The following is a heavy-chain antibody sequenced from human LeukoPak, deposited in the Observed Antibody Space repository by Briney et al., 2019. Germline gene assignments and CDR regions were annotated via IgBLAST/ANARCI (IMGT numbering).Heavy chain of an antibody. CDR3: ARPSTTIVNYFDY. CDR1: GGTFSSYA. J-gene: IGHJ4*02. D-gene: IGHD3-16*02. V-gene: IGHV1-69*04. Sequence: GSSVRVSCKASGGTFSSYAISWVRQAPGQGLEWMGRIIPILGIANYAQKFQGRVTITADKSTSTAYMELSSLRSEDTAVYYCARPSTTIVNYFDYWGQGTLVTVSS. CDR2: IIPILGIA.